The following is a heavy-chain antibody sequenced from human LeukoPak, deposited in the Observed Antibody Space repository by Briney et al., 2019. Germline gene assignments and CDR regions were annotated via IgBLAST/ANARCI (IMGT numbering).Heavy chain of an antibody. CDR1: GGSLSSSNW. D-gene: IGHD3-10*01. CDR3: ARARGTMVRDYYYYYGMDV. Sequence: PETPSLTPADSGGSLSSSNWWSWVGQLQGKGLEWIGEIYHSGGANSNPSLKSRVTISVDKSKNQFSLKLSSVTAADTAVYYCARARGTMVRDYYYYYGMDVWGKGTTVTVSS. CDR2: IYHSGGA. V-gene: IGHV4-4*03. J-gene: IGHJ6*04.